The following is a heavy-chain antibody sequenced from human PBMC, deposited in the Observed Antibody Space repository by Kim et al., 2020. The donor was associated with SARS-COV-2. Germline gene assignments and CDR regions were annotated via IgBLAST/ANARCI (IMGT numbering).Heavy chain of an antibody. V-gene: IGHV3-23*01. J-gene: IGHJ6*02. CDR2: ISGSGGST. CDR1: GFTFSSYA. Sequence: GGSLRLSCAASGFTFSSYAMSWVRQAPGKGLEWVSAISGSGGSTYYADSVKGRFTISRDNSKNTLYLQMNSLRAEDTAVYYCAKKGSSSPWSGYGMDVWGQGTTVTVSS. D-gene: IGHD6-13*01. CDR3: AKKGSSSPWSGYGMDV.